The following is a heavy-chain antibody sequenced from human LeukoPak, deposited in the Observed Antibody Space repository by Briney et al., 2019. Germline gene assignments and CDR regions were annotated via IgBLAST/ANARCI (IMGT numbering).Heavy chain of an antibody. J-gene: IGHJ6*03. V-gene: IGHV4-39*01. D-gene: IGHD2-15*01. CDR2: IYYSGST. CDR3: ARPYPAGGSKFPVYYMDV. Sequence: PSETLSLTCTVSGGSISSSSYYWGWIRQPPGKGLEWIGSIYYSGSTYYNPSLKSRVTISVDTSKNQFSLKLSSVTAADTAVYYCARPYPAGGSKFPVYYMDVWAKGPRSPSP. CDR1: GGSISSSSYY.